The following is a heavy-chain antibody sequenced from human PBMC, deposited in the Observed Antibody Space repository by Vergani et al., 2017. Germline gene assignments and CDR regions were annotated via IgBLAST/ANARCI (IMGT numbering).Heavy chain of an antibody. CDR3: AKDPNLAVAGTIGY. J-gene: IGHJ4*02. Sequence: EVQLVESGGGLVKRGGSLRLSCAASGFTFSSYSMNWVRQAPGKGLEWVSAISGSGGSTYYADSVKGRFTISRDNSKNTLYLQMNSLRAEDTAVYYCAKDPNLAVAGTIGYWGQGTLVTVSS. CDR1: GFTFSSYS. V-gene: IGHV3-23*04. CDR2: ISGSGGST. D-gene: IGHD6-19*01.